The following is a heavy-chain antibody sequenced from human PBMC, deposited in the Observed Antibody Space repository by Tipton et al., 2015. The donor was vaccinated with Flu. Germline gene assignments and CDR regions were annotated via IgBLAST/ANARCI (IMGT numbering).Heavy chain of an antibody. Sequence: SLRLSCAASGFTFSNYSMNWVRQAPGKGLEWVSSISWSSRHIYHADSMKGRVTISRDNAKNSLYLQVNSLRAEDTAVYYCARDMGRGYGEWDSWGQGTLVTVSS. CDR3: ARDMGRGYGEWDS. CDR1: GFTFSNYS. J-gene: IGHJ4*02. V-gene: IGHV3-21*01. D-gene: IGHD3-10*01. CDR2: ISWSSRHI.